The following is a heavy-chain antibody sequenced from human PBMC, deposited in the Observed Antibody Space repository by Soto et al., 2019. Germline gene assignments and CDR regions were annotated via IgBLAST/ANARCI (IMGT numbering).Heavy chain of an antibody. CDR3: ARDPEYCSGGSCYPSGYFGFDP. D-gene: IGHD2-15*01. Sequence: ASVEVSCKASGYTFTGYYMHWVRQAPGQGLEWMGWINPNSGGTNYAQKFQGWVTMTRDTSISTAYMELSRLRSDDTAVYYCARDPEYCSGGSCYPSGYFGFDPWG. V-gene: IGHV1-2*04. J-gene: IGHJ5*02. CDR2: INPNSGGT. CDR1: GYTFTGYY.